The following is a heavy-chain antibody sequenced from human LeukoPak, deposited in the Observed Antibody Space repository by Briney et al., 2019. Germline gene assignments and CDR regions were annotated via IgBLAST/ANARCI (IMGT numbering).Heavy chain of an antibody. CDR3: ARLQAYDLEF. J-gene: IGHJ4*02. CDR2: IYSSGDT. D-gene: IGHD3-3*01. V-gene: IGHV3-53*01. CDR1: GFTVNTKY. Sequence: GGSLRLSCEASGFTVNTKYMSWVRQAPGKGLEWVSLIYSSGDTHYRDSVKGRFTISRGNFKNTLYLQMNSLRVEDTAVYYCARLQAYDLEFWGLGTLVTVSS.